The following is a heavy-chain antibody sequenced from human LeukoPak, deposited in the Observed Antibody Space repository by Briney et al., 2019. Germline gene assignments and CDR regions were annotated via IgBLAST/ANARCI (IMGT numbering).Heavy chain of an antibody. J-gene: IGHJ3*02. CDR3: ARGIVVGATAGEGFDI. V-gene: IGHV3-21*01. CDR2: ISGSGSHI. CDR1: GFTFSTYS. Sequence: GGSLRLSCAASGFTFSTYSMNWVRQAPGKGLEWVSSISGSGSHIHYADSVKGRFTISRDNAKNSLYLQMNSLRAEDTAVYYCARGIVVGATAGEGFDIWGQGTMVTVSS. D-gene: IGHD1-26*01.